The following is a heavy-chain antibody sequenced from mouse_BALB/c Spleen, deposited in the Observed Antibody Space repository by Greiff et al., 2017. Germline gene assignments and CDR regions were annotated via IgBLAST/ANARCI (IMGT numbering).Heavy chain of an antibody. CDR1: GFTFSSYA. D-gene: IGHD1-2*01. V-gene: IGHV5-9-4*01. J-gene: IGHJ2*01. Sequence: EVQLVESGGGLVKPGGSLKLSCAASGFTFSSYAMSWVRQSPEKRLEWVAEISSGGSYTYYPDTVTGRFTISRDNAKNTLYLEMSSLRSEDTAMYYCARGLRSFDYWGQGTTLTVSS. CDR3: ARGLRSFDY. CDR2: ISSGGSYT.